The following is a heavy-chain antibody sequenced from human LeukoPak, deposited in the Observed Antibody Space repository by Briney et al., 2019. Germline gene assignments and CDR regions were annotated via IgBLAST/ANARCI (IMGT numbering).Heavy chain of an antibody. CDR1: GDSISSSRYY. J-gene: IGHJ5*02. Sequence: SETLSLTCTVSGDSISSSRYYWGWIRQPPGKGLEWIGSIYYSGSTYYNPSLKSRVTISVDTSKNQFSLKLSSVTAADTAVYYCARLRRCRFDPWGQGTLVTVSS. V-gene: IGHV4-39*01. CDR2: IYYSGST. CDR3: ARLRRCRFDP. D-gene: IGHD4-17*01.